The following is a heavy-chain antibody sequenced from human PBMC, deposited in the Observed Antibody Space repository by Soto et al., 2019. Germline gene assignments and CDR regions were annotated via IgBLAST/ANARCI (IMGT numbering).Heavy chain of an antibody. CDR2: ISAHNGNT. CDR1: GYAFTTYG. V-gene: IGHV1-18*01. D-gene: IGHD1-1*01. CDR3: ARGRYGDY. J-gene: IGHJ4*02. Sequence: QVHLVQSGAEVKKPGASVKVSCQGSGYAFTTYGITWVRQAPGQGLEWMGWISAHNGNTNYVQKLQGRVTVTRDTSPSTAYMELRSLRYDDTAVYYCARGRYGDYWGQGALVTVSS.